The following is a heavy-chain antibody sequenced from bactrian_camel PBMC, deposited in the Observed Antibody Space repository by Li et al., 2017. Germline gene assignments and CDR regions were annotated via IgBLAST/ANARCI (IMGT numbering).Heavy chain of an antibody. CDR1: TYNTDC. Sequence: HVQLVESGGGSVQTGGSLRLSCAVSTYNTDCMGWFRQAPGLEHEGVASIYIGSGLTYYADFVKDRFTISKDNAGNTVYLQMNSLKPEDTAIYYCAAEYRTFRTCSAGDSWAQFRYWGQGTQVTVS. J-gene: IGHJ6*01. V-gene: IGHV3S1*01. CDR2: IYIGSGLT. D-gene: IGHD6*01. CDR3: AAEYRTFRTCSAGDSWAQFRY.